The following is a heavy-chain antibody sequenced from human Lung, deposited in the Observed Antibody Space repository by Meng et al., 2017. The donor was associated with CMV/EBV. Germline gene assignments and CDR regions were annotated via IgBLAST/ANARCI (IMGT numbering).Heavy chain of an antibody. CDR3: LRDYQTI. J-gene: IGHJ4*02. V-gene: IGHV3-7*01. D-gene: IGHD2-2*01. CDR1: GLTFSDQW. Sequence: GGSXRLYCEDSGLTFSDQWMSWVLKAPGKGLEWVGRISKSGVDTYYADSVRGRFSISRDNVRGSLFLQMNSLRLEESGVYFCLRDYQTIWGQGTVVTVSS. CDR2: ISKSGVDT.